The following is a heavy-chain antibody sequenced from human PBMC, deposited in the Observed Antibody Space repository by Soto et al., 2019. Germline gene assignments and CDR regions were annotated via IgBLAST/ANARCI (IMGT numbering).Heavy chain of an antibody. Sequence: QLQLQESGPGLVKPSQTLSLTCTLSGGSITGIYYSTWIRHSPENGLEWIGYIYFTGSTDYNPSLTSRVVISLDTSENQFSLRLNSVTAADTAVYCCARTLMISSGGVTERIYWAFDLWGRGTLVTVSS. CDR2: IYFTGST. V-gene: IGHV4-31*03. D-gene: IGHD3-16*01. CDR1: GGSITGIYY. CDR3: ARTLMISSGGVTERIYWAFDL. J-gene: IGHJ2*01.